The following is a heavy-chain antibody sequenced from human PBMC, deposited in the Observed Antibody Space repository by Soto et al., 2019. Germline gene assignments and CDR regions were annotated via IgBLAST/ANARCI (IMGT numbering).Heavy chain of an antibody. D-gene: IGHD3-22*01. J-gene: IGHJ4*02. CDR1: GDSISSSSYY. CDR3: MLGSGWKDFGY. CDR2: IYSTGTT. V-gene: IGHV4-39*01. Sequence: PSETLSLTCNVFGDSISSSSYYWGWIRQTPGKGLEWIGSIYSTGTTHYNPSLKSRVTISVDTSKNQFSLKLSSVTAADTAVYYCMLGSGWKDFGYWGQGTLVTVSS.